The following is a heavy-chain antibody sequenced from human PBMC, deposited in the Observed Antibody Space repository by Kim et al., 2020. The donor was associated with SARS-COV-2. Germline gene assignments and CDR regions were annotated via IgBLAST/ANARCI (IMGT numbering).Heavy chain of an antibody. D-gene: IGHD6-13*01. CDR1: GFTFSSYA. V-gene: IGHV3-23*01. Sequence: GGSLRLSCAASGFTFSSYAMSWVRQAPGKGLEWVSAISGSGGSTYYADSVKGRFTISRDNSKNTLYLQMNSLRAEDTAVYYCAKDLLEAWAGGIAAAGFHGCVPCGQGALVTVSS. CDR2: ISGSGGST. CDR3: AKDLLEAWAGGIAAAGFHGCVP. J-gene: IGHJ5*02.